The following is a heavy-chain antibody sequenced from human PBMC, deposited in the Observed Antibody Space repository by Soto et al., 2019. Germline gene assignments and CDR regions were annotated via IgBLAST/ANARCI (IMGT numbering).Heavy chain of an antibody. D-gene: IGHD6-6*01. CDR2: SIPIFGTA. V-gene: IGHV1-69*12. CDR1: GGTFSSYA. Sequence: QVQLVQSGAEVKKPGSSVKVSCKASGGTFSSYAISWVRQAPGQGLEWMGGSIPIFGTANYAQKFQGRVTIPADESPSTAYMELSSLRSEDTPVYYCARDSVYSSSYYYYYGMDVWGQGTTVTVSS. CDR3: ARDSVYSSSYYYYYGMDV. J-gene: IGHJ6*02.